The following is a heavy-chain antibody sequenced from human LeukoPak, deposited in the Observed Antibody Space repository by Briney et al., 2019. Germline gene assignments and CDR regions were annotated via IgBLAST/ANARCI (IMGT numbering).Heavy chain of an antibody. D-gene: IGHD3-22*01. CDR1: GYSFTSYY. CDR2: INPHSGAT. Sequence: GASVNVSCKASGYSFTSYYMSWVRQAPGQGPEWMGWINPHSGATNYEQNFQGRVTMTRDTSISTTYVELRGLRSDDTAVYYCVRANYYDTFGYADEPYFDYWGQGSLVTVSS. V-gene: IGHV1-2*02. J-gene: IGHJ4*02. CDR3: VRANYYDTFGYADEPYFDY.